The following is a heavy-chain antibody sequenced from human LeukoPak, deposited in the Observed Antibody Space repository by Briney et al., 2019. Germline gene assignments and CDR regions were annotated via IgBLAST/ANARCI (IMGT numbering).Heavy chain of an antibody. D-gene: IGHD5-24*01. CDR1: GYTFTSYG. Sequence: ASVKVSCKASGYTFTSYGISWVRQAPGQGLEWMGWISAYNGNTNYAQKLQGRVTMTTDTSTSTAYMELRSLSSDDTAVDYCARDAGAVEMARSGHWGQGTLVTVSS. V-gene: IGHV1-18*01. CDR3: ARDAGAVEMARSGH. J-gene: IGHJ4*02. CDR2: ISAYNGNT.